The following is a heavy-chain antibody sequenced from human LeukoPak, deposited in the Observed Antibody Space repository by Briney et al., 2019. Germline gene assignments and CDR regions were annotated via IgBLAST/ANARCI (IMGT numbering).Heavy chain of an antibody. CDR1: GFTFSSYN. CDR2: ISGSSSYI. J-gene: IGHJ4*02. D-gene: IGHD3-10*02. CDR3: ARDRDVRGVFDY. Sequence: GGSLRLSCAGSGFTFSSYNMNWVRQAPGKGLEWVSSISGSSSYIYYADSVKGRFTISRGNAKNSLYLQMNSLRAEDTAVYYCARDRDVRGVFDYWGQGTLVTVSS. V-gene: IGHV3-21*01.